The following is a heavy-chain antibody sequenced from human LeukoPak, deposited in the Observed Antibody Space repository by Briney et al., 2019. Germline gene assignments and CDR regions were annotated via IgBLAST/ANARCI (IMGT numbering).Heavy chain of an antibody. V-gene: IGHV3-7*03. J-gene: IGHJ4*02. CDR1: GLTFSNYW. Sequence: QSGVSLRLSCAASGLTFSNYWMSWVRQAPGKGLEWVANIKEDGSEKYYVDSMKGRFTISRDNAKNSLYLQMSSLRVEDTAVYYCARDRTGGYFDYWGQGTLVTVSS. CDR2: IKEDGSEK. D-gene: IGHD4-23*01. CDR3: ARDRTGGYFDY.